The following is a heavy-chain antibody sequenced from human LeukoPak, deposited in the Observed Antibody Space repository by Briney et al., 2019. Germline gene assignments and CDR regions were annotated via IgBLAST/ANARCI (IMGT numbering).Heavy chain of an antibody. CDR2: IYYSGGT. CDR3: ARVDGRFGELSKNFDP. Sequence: PSETLSLTCTVSGGSISSYYWSWIRQPPGKGLEWIGYIYYSGGTNYNPSLKSRVTISVDTSKNQFSLKLSSVTAADTAVYYCARVDGRFGELSKNFDPWGQGTLVTVSS. J-gene: IGHJ5*02. CDR1: GGSISSYY. V-gene: IGHV4-59*01. D-gene: IGHD3-10*01.